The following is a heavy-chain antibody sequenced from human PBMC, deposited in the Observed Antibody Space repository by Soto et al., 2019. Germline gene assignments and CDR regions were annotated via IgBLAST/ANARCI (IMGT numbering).Heavy chain of an antibody. Sequence: SETLSLTCTVSGGSISSGGYYWSWIRQHPGKGLEWIGYIYYSGSTYYNPSLKSRVTISVDTSKNQFSLKLSSVTAADTAVYYCARDKDSSSWYHTRDYGMDVWGQGTTVTVSS. D-gene: IGHD6-13*01. CDR3: ARDKDSSSWYHTRDYGMDV. CDR2: IYYSGST. J-gene: IGHJ6*02. CDR1: GGSISSGGYY. V-gene: IGHV4-31*03.